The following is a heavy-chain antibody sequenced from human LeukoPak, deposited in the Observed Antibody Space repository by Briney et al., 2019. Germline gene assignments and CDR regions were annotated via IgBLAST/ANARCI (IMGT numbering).Heavy chain of an antibody. CDR2: ISGSSGNT. CDR1: GFTFSSYA. D-gene: IGHD3-10*01. CDR3: TKCPPKGGWEFGEFHYYNYYGMDV. V-gene: IGHV3-23*01. Sequence: GGSLRLSCAASGFTFSSYAMSWVRQAPGKGLEWVSAISGSSGNTYYADSVKGRFTISRDNSKNSVYLQMNSLRAEETAVYYCTKCPPKGGWEFGEFHYYNYYGMDVWGKRTTVTVSS. J-gene: IGHJ6*04.